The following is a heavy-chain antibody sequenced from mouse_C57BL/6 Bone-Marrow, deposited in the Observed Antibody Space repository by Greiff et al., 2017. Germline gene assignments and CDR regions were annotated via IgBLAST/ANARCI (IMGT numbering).Heavy chain of an antibody. CDR3: ANDLLWLRRYYYAMDY. CDR1: GYKFTDYN. V-gene: IGHV1-22*01. CDR2: INPNNGGT. J-gene: IGHJ4*01. Sequence: EVQLQQSGPKLVKPGASVKMSCKASGYKFTDYNMHWVKQSHGKSLEWIGYINPNNGGTSYNQKFKGKATLTVNKSSSTAYMELRSLTSEDSAVYYCANDLLWLRRYYYAMDYWGQGTSVTVSS. D-gene: IGHD2-2*01.